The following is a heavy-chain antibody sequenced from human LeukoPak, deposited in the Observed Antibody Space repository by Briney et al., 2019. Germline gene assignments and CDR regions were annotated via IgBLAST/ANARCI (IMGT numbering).Heavy chain of an antibody. Sequence: GGSLRLSCATSGFTFSSYSMNWVRQAPGKGLEWVSSINTGSTYINYADSVKGRFTISRDNAKNSLYLQMNSLRAEDTAVYYCAKGRDYYDSSGPTFDYWGQGTLVTVSS. D-gene: IGHD3-22*01. CDR2: INTGSTYI. CDR3: AKGRDYYDSSGPTFDY. CDR1: GFTFSSYS. V-gene: IGHV3-21*01. J-gene: IGHJ4*02.